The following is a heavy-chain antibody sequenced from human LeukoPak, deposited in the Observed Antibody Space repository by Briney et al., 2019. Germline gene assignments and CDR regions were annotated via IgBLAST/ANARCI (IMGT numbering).Heavy chain of an antibody. D-gene: IGHD1-7*01. CDR2: IHYSGST. CDR1: GGPMSGYY. V-gene: IGHV4-59*01. CDR3: ARHVNWDFAFGYYYYYMDV. J-gene: IGHJ6*03. Sequence: SETLSLTCTVSGGPMSGYYWIWIRQPPGKGLEWIGYIHYSGSTNYNPSLRSRVSVSIDTSKNQFSLKLTSVTAADTAVYYCARHVNWDFAFGYYYYYMDVWGKGTTVTVSS.